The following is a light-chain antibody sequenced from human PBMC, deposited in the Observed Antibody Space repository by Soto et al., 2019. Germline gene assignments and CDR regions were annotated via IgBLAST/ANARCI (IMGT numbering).Light chain of an antibody. J-gene: IGLJ2*01. CDR3: CSYAGDYAFV. CDR1: SSNVGAYTY. CDR2: DVI. Sequence: QSALPQPPSVSGSPGQSVTISCTGTSSNVGAYTYVSWYQQKPGKAPKLIIHDVINRPSGVPDRFSGSKSGNTASLTISGLEAEDEADYYCCSYAGDYAFVFGGGTQLTVL. V-gene: IGLV2-11*01.